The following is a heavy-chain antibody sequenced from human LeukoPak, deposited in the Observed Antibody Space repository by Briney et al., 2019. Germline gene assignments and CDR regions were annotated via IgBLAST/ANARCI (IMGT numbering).Heavy chain of an antibody. V-gene: IGHV4-59*01. D-gene: IGHD3-22*01. Sequence: SETLSLTCTVSGGSISSYYWSWIRQPPGKGLEWIGYIYYSGSTNYNSSLKSRVTISVDTSKNQFSLKLSSVTAADTAVYYCARDSRGDYYDSSGYDYWGQGTLVTVSS. J-gene: IGHJ4*02. CDR1: GGSISSYY. CDR2: IYYSGST. CDR3: ARDSRGDYYDSSGYDY.